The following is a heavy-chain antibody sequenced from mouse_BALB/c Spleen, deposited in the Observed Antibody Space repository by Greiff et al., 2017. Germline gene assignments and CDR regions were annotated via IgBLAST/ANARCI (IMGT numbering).Heavy chain of an antibody. CDR1: GYTFTDYA. D-gene: IGHD1-1*01. J-gene: IGHJ2*01. V-gene: IGHV1-67*01. Sequence: QVQLQQSGPELVRPGESVKISCKGSGYTFTDYAMHWVKQSHAKSLEWIGVISIYYDNTNYNQKFKGKATMTVDKSSSTAYMELARLTSEDSAIYYCARSGHPTDYFDYWGQGTTLTVSS. CDR3: ARSGHPTDYFDY. CDR2: ISIYYDNT.